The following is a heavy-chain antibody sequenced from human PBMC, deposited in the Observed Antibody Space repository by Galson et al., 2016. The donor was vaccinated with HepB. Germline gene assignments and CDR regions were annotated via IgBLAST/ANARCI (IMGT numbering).Heavy chain of an antibody. CDR3: AARTAIYADNLGQAEYFQY. CDR2: IIPILDIA. J-gene: IGHJ1*01. Sequence: SVKVSCKASGGTFNNYIISWVRQAPGQGLQGLEWLGRIIPILDIANVPQRLQDRLTITADRSTSTAYMDLNTLTLEDTAVYYCAARTAIYADNLGQAEYFQYWGQGTLVTVSS. D-gene: IGHD4-17*01. CDR1: GGTFNNYI. V-gene: IGHV1-69*02.